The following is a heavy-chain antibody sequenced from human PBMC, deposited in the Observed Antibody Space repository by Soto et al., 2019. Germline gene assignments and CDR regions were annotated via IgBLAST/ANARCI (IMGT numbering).Heavy chain of an antibody. CDR2: IFHSGST. Sequence: QVQLQESGPGLVKPSGTLSLTCAVSGASIRSNNRWSWVRQPPGKGLEWIGEIFHSGSTNYNPSLKTRLTISVDKTKNQFSLKLGSVTAADTAIYYCASVYSGSYSDSWGRGTLVTVSS. J-gene: IGHJ4*02. D-gene: IGHD1-26*01. CDR1: GASIRSNNR. CDR3: ASVYSGSYSDS. V-gene: IGHV4-4*02.